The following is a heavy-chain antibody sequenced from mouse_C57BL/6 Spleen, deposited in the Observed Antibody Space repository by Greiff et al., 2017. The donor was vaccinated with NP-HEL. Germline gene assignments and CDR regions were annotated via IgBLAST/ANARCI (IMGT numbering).Heavy chain of an antibody. D-gene: IGHD1-1*01. J-gene: IGHJ3*01. CDR1: GYTFTSYW. V-gene: IGHV1-64*01. CDR2: IHPNSGST. Sequence: QVQLQQPGAELVKPGASVKLSCKASGYTFTSYWMHWVKQRPGQGLEWIGMIHPNSGSTNYNEKFKSKAPLTVDKSSSTAYMQLSSLTSEDSAVYYCARDYYGSSYGFAYWGQGTLVTVSA. CDR3: ARDYYGSSYGFAY.